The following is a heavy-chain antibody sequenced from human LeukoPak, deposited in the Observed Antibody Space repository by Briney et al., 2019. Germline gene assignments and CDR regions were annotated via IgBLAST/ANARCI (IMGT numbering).Heavy chain of an antibody. Sequence: GGSLRLSCAASGFTFSSYAMSWVRQAPGKGLEWVSSISGSGGSTNYADSGKGRFTISRDNSKSTLYLQMNSLRAEDTAVYYCAKGALATATRYFQHWGQGTLVTVSS. CDR1: GFTFSSYA. CDR3: AKGALATATRYFQH. V-gene: IGHV3-23*01. CDR2: ISGSGGST. J-gene: IGHJ1*01. D-gene: IGHD5-12*01.